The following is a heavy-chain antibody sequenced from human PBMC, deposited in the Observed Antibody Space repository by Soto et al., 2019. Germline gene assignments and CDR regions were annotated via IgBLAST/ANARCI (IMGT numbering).Heavy chain of an antibody. CDR1: GCTVSSNY. J-gene: IGHJ4*02. V-gene: IGHV3-53*02. CDR2: IYSGGST. Sequence: EVQLVETGGGLIQPGGSLRLSCAASGCTVSSNYMSWVRQAPGKGLEWVSVIYSGGSTYYADSVKGRFTISRDNSKNTLYLQMNSLRAEDTAVYYCQSEYYDSSGPRGYWVQGTLVTVSS. D-gene: IGHD3-22*01. CDR3: QSEYYDSSGPRGY.